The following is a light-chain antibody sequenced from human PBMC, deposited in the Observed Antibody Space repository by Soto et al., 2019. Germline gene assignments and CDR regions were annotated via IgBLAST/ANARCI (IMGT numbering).Light chain of an antibody. CDR1: SSDVGTYDY. CDR3: SSYTASSTLVL. V-gene: IGLV2-14*03. J-gene: IGLJ2*01. Sequence: QSALTQPASVSGSPGQSITISCTGTSSDVGTYDYVSWYQHHPDKVPKLMIYDVSNRPSGVSDRFSGSKSGNTASLTISGLQAEDEEDYYCSSYTASSTLVLFGGGTQLTVL. CDR2: DVS.